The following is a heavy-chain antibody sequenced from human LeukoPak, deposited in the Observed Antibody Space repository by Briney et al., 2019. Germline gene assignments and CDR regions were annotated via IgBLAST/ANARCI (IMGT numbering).Heavy chain of an antibody. CDR3: AVLMVYARGVDY. D-gene: IGHD2-8*01. CDR1: GGTFSSYT. V-gene: IGHV1-2*06. Sequence: ASVKVSCKASGGTFSSYTISWVRQAPGQGLEWMGRINPNSGGTNYAQKFQGRVTMTRDTSISTAYMELSRLRSDDTAVYYCAVLMVYARGVDYWGQGTLVTVSS. J-gene: IGHJ4*02. CDR2: INPNSGGT.